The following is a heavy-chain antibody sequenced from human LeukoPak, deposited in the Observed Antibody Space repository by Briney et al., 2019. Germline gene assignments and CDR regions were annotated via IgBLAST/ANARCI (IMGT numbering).Heavy chain of an antibody. V-gene: IGHV3-7*05. CDR3: ARDNVGATPFDY. D-gene: IGHD1-26*01. CDR1: GFTVSYIC. J-gene: IGHJ4*02. Sequence: GGSLRLSCAASGFTVSYICMSWVRQAPGKGLEWVANINLDGAERHYVDSVKGRFSISRDNARKSLYLQMNSLRDEDTAVYYCARDNVGATPFDYWGQGTLVTVSS. CDR2: INLDGAER.